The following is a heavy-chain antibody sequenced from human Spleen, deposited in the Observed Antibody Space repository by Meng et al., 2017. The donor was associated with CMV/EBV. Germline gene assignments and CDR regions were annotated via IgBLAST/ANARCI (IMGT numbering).Heavy chain of an antibody. Sequence: GESLKISCAASGFSFSSSYLSWVRQAPGKGLEWVSVIYSGGITYYTDSVKGRFTISRDNSNNMLYLQMNSLRVEDSAVYYCALGDYFDFWGQGALVTVSS. D-gene: IGHD3-16*01. CDR1: GFSFSSSY. CDR3: ALGDYFDF. CDR2: IYSGGIT. J-gene: IGHJ4*02. V-gene: IGHV3-53*01.